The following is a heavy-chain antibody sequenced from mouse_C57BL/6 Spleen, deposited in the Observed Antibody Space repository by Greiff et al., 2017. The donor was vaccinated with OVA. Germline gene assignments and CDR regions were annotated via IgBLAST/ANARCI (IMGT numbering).Heavy chain of an antibody. J-gene: IGHJ2*01. CDR3: ARRGTTVVATPYFDY. CDR2: IYPRSGNT. CDR1: GYTFTSYG. Sequence: QVQLKQSGAELARPGASVKLSCKASGYTFTSYGISWVKQSTGQGLEWIGEIYPRSGNTYYNEKFKGKATLTADKSSSTAYMEPRSLTSEDSAVYFCARRGTTVVATPYFDYWGQGTTLTVSS. D-gene: IGHD1-1*01. V-gene: IGHV1-81*01.